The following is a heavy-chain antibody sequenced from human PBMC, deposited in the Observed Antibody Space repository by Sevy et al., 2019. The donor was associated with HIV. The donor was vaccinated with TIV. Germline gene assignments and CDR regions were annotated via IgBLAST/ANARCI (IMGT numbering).Heavy chain of an antibody. CDR3: AKDPPNDYVWGSYRYTPFGY. Sequence: GGSLKLSCAASGFTFSSYAMSWVRQAPGKGLEWVSAISGSGGSTYYADSVKGRFTISRDNSKNTLYLQMNSLRAEDTAVYYCAKDPPNDYVWGSYRYTPFGYWGQGTLVTVSS. J-gene: IGHJ4*02. V-gene: IGHV3-23*01. D-gene: IGHD3-16*02. CDR1: GFTFSSYA. CDR2: ISGSGGST.